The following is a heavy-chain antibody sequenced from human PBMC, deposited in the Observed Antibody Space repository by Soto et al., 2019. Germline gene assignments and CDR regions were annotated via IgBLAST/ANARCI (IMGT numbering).Heavy chain of an antibody. Sequence: SETLSLTCAVSGGSISSGGYSWSWIRQPPGKGLEWIGYIYHSGSTYYNPSLKSRVTISVDRSKNQFSLKLSSVTAADTAVYYCARGTYYYDSSGYYTPDNFDYWGQGTLVTVSP. D-gene: IGHD3-22*01. CDR1: GGSISSGGYS. J-gene: IGHJ4*02. CDR2: IYHSGST. V-gene: IGHV4-30-2*01. CDR3: ARGTYYYDSSGYYTPDNFDY.